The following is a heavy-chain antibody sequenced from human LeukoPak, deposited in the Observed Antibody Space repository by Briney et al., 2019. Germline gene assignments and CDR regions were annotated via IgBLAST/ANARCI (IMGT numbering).Heavy chain of an antibody. CDR1: GFPFSSYW. J-gene: IGHJ5*02. V-gene: IGHV3-7*01. D-gene: IGHD6-19*01. CDR3: VAGSGWLGET. Sequence: GGSLRLSCAASGFPFSSYWMSWVRQAPGKGLEWVANIKQDGSEKYYVDSVKGRFTISRDNAKSSLYLQMITLRVEDTAVYYCVAGSGWLGETWGRGTLVTVSS. CDR2: IKQDGSEK.